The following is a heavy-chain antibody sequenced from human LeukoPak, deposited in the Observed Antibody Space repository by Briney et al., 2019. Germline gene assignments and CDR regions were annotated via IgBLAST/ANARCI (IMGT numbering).Heavy chain of an antibody. CDR3: TRDRPIDY. CDR2: IKSKAQDGTT. Sequence: GGSLRLSCAGSGFSFGDYAMAWFRQAPGKGLEWVGFIKSKAQDGTTKYATSVKDRFIISRDDSKSIAYLQMNSLQTEDTAVYYCTRDRPIDYWGQGTLVTVSS. J-gene: IGHJ4*02. V-gene: IGHV3-49*03. CDR1: GFSFGDYA.